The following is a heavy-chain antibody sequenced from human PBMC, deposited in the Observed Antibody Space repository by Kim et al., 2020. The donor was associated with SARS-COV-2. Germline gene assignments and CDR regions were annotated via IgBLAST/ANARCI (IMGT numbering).Heavy chain of an antibody. J-gene: IGHJ3*02. CDR1: GFTFSNYA. Sequence: GGSLRLSCAASGFTFSNYAMSWVRQAPGKGLEWVSVIGGSGSPTYYADSVKGRFTISRDNSKNTLYLQMNSLRAEDTALYYCAKDVSVTVSRAFDTWGQG. CDR2: IGGSGSPT. D-gene: IGHD4-17*01. V-gene: IGHV3-23*01. CDR3: AKDVSVTVSRAFDT.